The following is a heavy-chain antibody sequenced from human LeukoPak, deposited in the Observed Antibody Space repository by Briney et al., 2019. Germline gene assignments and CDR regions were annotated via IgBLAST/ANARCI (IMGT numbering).Heavy chain of an antibody. V-gene: IGHV4-61*01. CDR1: GYSISSGYY. Sequence: SETLSLTCAVSGYSISSGYYWGWIRQPPGKGLEWIGYIYYSGSTSYNPTLKSRVTISVDTSKNQFSLKLSSVTAADTAVYYCAKRMAGTNCFDPWGQGTLVTVSS. CDR2: IYYSGST. CDR3: AKRMAGTNCFDP. J-gene: IGHJ5*02. D-gene: IGHD6-19*01.